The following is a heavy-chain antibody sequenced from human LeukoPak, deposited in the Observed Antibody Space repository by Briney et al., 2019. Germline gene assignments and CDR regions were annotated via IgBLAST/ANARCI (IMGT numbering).Heavy chain of an antibody. D-gene: IGHD6-19*01. CDR3: ARRDRTGWYNFDY. J-gene: IGHJ4*02. V-gene: IGHV5-10-1*01. Sequence: GESLRISCKGSGYSFTSYWISWVRQMHGKGLEWMGRIDPSDSYTNYSPSFQGHVIISVGESISTAYLQWSSLKASDTAMYYCARRDRTGWYNFDYWGQGTLVTVSS. CDR1: GYSFTSYW. CDR2: IDPSDSYT.